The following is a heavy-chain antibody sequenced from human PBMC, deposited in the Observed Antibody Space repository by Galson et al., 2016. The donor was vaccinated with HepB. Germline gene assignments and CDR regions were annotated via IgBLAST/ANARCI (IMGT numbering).Heavy chain of an antibody. Sequence: ETLSLTCAIHGGTFSGYFWTWIRQPPGKGLEWIGEINHSGSTNYNPSLKSRVTISVDTSKNQVSLKLNSVTAADTAVYYCVFSGSFYTRTFDFWGQGSLVTVSS. V-gene: IGHV4-34*08. CDR2: INHSGST. CDR1: GGTFSGYF. D-gene: IGHD3-10*01. CDR3: VFSGSFYTRTFDF. J-gene: IGHJ4*02.